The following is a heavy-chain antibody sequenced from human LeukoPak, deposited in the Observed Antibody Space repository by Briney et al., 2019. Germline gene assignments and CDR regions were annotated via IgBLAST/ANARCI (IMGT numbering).Heavy chain of an antibody. CDR3: ARSGYYYGSGSYTSTPFDY. D-gene: IGHD3-10*01. V-gene: IGHV5-51*01. CDR2: IYPGDSDT. CDR1: GYSFTSYW. Sequence: GESLKISCKRSGYSFTSYWIGWVRQMPGKGLEWMGIIYPGDSDTRYSPSFQGQVPLSADKSISTAYLQWSSLKASDTAMYYCARSGYYYGSGSYTSTPFDYWGQGTLVTVSS. J-gene: IGHJ4*02.